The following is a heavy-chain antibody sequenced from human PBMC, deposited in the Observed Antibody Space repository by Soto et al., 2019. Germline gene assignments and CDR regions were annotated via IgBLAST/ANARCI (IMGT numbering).Heavy chain of an antibody. Sequence: EVQLLESGGGLIQPGGSLRLSCTASGFTFINYAMNWVRQAPGKGLEWVSGTSGGGDVAFYADSVKGRFAISRDNSKNTLSRQMNSLRAEDTVLYYCVKKSIGTVTNPVYWSFDLWGRGTLVTVSS. V-gene: IGHV3-23*01. CDR3: VKKSIGTVTNPVYWSFDL. CDR2: TSGGGDVA. J-gene: IGHJ2*01. D-gene: IGHD4-17*01. CDR1: GFTFINYA.